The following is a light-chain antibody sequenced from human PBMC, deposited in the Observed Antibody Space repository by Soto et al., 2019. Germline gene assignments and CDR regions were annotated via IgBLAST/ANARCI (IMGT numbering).Light chain of an antibody. CDR3: SSYAGTNNWV. Sequence: QSALTQPPSASGSPGQSVTISCTGTSSDVGGYKYVSWYQQHPGKAPKLMISEVSKRSSGVPDRFSGSKSGNRASLTVSGLQAEDEADYYCSSYAGTNNWVFGGGTQLTVL. V-gene: IGLV2-8*01. CDR2: EVS. J-gene: IGLJ7*01. CDR1: SSDVGGYKY.